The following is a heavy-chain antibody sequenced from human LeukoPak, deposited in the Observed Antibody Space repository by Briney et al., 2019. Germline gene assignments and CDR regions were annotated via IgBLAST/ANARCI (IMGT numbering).Heavy chain of an antibody. D-gene: IGHD3-3*01. CDR3: ARQSPTHDDFWSGYYNHPFDY. V-gene: IGHV5-51*01. CDR1: GYSFTSYW. Sequence: GESLKISCQGSGYSFTSYWIGWVRQLPGKGLEWMGIIYPGDSDTRYSPSFQGQVTISADKSISTAYLQWSSLKASDTAMYYCARQSPTHDDFWSGYYNHPFDYWGQGTLVTVSS. J-gene: IGHJ4*02. CDR2: IYPGDSDT.